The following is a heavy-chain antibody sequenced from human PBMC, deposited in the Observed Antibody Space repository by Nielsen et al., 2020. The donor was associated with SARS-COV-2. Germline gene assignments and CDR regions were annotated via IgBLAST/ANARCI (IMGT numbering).Heavy chain of an antibody. CDR2: ISGSGDRT. CDR1: GFSFSDYA. CDR3: ARSTAMIDFDH. Sequence: GGSLRLSCVASGFSFSDYAMSWVRQAPGKGLEWVSVISGSGDRTYYADSVKGRFTISRDISKNTVFLHMSSLRAEDTAVYLCARSTAMIDFDHWGQGTLVTVSS. J-gene: IGHJ4*02. V-gene: IGHV3-23*01. D-gene: IGHD3-22*01.